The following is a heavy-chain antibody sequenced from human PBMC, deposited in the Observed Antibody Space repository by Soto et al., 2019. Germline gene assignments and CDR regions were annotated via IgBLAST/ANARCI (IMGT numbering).Heavy chain of an antibody. CDR3: ARDGSGSGWFGGNWFDP. V-gene: IGHV4-4*07. CDR2: IYTSGST. CDR1: GGSISSYY. D-gene: IGHD6-19*01. Sequence: SETLSLTCTVSGGSISSYYWSWIRQPAGKGLEWIGRIYTSGSTNYNPSLKSRVTMSVDTSKNQFSLKLSSVTAADTAVYYCARDGSGSGWFGGNWFDPWGQGTLVTVSS. J-gene: IGHJ5*02.